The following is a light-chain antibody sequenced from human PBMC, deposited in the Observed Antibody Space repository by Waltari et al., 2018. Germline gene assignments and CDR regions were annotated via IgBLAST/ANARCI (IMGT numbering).Light chain of an antibody. Sequence: EIVLTQSPGTLSLSPGERATLSCRASQSVSNNFLNWYQQKPGQAPRRLIYGASSRATGIPDRFSGSGSGTDFTLTISRLEPEDVAVYYCQQYDSIVLTFGGGTKVEI. J-gene: IGKJ4*01. CDR3: QQYDSIVLT. CDR2: GAS. CDR1: QSVSNNF. V-gene: IGKV3-20*01.